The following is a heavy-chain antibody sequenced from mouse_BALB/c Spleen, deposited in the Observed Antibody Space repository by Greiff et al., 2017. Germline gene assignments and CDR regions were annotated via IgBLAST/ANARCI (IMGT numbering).Heavy chain of an antibody. V-gene: IGHV7-3*02. J-gene: IGHJ4*01. CDR3: AREEGYAMDY. CDR1: GFTFTDYY. CDR2: IRNKANGYTT. Sequence: EVKLVESGGGLVQPGGSLRLSCATSGFTFTDYYMSWVRQPPGKALEWLGFIRNKANGYTTEYSASVKGRFTISRDNSKSILYLQMNTLRAEDRATYYRAREEGYAMDYWGQGTSVTVSS.